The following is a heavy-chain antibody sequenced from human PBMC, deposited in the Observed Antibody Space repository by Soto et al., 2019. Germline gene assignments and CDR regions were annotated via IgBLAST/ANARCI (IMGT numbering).Heavy chain of an antibody. Sequence: EVQLVESGGGLVQPGGSLRLSCAASGFTFSSYWMSWVRQAPGKGLEWVANIKQDGSEKYYVDSVKGRFTISRDNAKNSLNLQMNSLRAEDTAVYYCAREGDVDTAMADFDYWGQGTLVTVSS. CDR2: IKQDGSEK. D-gene: IGHD5-18*01. CDR3: AREGDVDTAMADFDY. V-gene: IGHV3-7*01. J-gene: IGHJ4*02. CDR1: GFTFSSYW.